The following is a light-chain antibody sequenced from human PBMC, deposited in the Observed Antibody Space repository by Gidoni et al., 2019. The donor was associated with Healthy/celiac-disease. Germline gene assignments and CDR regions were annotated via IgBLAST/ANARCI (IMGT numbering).Light chain of an antibody. V-gene: IGKV3-11*01. CDR3: QQRSNWVT. CDR2: DAS. J-gene: IGKJ3*01. CDR1: QSVSSY. Sequence: EIGLTQSPATLSLSPGERASLYCRASQSVSSYLAWYPQKPGQAPRLLIYDASNRATGIPSRFSGSGSGTDFTLTISSLEPEDFAVYYCQQRSNWVTFGPGTKVDIK.